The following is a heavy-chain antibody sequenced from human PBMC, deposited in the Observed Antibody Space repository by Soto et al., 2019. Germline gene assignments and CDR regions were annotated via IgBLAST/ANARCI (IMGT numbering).Heavy chain of an antibody. Sequence: EVQLVESGGGLVKPGESLGLSCAASGFSFSDAWMNWVRQAPGKGLEWVGRIKSKTDGGTTDYAARVNGRFSISRDDSKNTLYLQMSSLKTDDTAVYYCTRGRLSGHYTDYWGRGTLVTVSS. CDR1: GFSFSDAW. CDR3: TRGRLSGHYTDY. J-gene: IGHJ4*02. CDR2: IKSKTDGGTT. V-gene: IGHV3-15*07. D-gene: IGHD5-12*01.